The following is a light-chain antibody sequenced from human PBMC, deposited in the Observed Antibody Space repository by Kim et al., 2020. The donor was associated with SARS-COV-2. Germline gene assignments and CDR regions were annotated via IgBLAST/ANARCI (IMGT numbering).Light chain of an antibody. V-gene: IGKV3-15*01. Sequence: VSPGERATLSCRASQSVLTNLAWYQQKPGQAPRLLIYGASTRATGIPASFSGSGSGTEFTLTISSLQSEDFVIYYCEQYYNWPRTFGQGTKVDIK. CDR1: QSVLTN. CDR2: GAS. J-gene: IGKJ1*01. CDR3: EQYYNWPRT.